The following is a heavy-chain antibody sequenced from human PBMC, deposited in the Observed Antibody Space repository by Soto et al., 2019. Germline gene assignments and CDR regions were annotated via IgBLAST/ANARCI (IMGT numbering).Heavy chain of an antibody. CDR1: GFTFSSYA. CDR3: AKGPRITMIVVVIKKLYYSDY. CDR2: ISGSGGST. Sequence: GGSLRLSCAASGFTFSSYAMSWVRQAPGKGLEWVSAISGSGGSTYYADSVKGRFTISRDNSKNTLYLQMNSLRAEDTAVYYCAKGPRITMIVVVIKKLYYSDYWGQGTLVTVSS. D-gene: IGHD3-22*01. J-gene: IGHJ4*02. V-gene: IGHV3-23*01.